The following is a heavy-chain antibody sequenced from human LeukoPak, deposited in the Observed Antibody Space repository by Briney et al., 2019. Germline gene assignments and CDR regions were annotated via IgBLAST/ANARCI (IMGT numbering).Heavy chain of an antibody. Sequence: SETLSLTCTVSGGSISNYFWSWIRQPPGKGLEWIGYIYYSGSTNYNPSLKSRVTISVDTSKNQFSLKLSSVTAADTAVYYCARLYYYDSSGYYGPCFDYWGQGTLVTVSS. V-gene: IGHV4-59*08. CDR2: IYYSGST. J-gene: IGHJ4*02. CDR3: ARLYYYDSSGYYGPCFDY. CDR1: GGSISNYF. D-gene: IGHD3-22*01.